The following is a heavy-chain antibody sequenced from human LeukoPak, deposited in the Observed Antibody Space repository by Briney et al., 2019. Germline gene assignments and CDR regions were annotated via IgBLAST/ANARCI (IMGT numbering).Heavy chain of an antibody. CDR3: AKPQWLSGDYFDY. V-gene: IGHV3-30-3*02. J-gene: IGHJ4*02. CDR2: ISYDGSNK. CDR1: RFTVSSYA. D-gene: IGHD5-24*01. Sequence: GRSLRLSCAASRFTVSSYAIHWVRQAPGKGLEWVAVISYDGSNKYYADSVKGRFTISRDNSKNTLYLQMNSLRAEDTAVYYCAKPQWLSGDYFDYWGQGTLVTVSS.